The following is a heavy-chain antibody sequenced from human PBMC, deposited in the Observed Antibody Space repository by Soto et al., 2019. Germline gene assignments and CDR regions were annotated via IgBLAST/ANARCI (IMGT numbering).Heavy chain of an antibody. CDR3: ARDENTATTYYSHMDL. J-gene: IGHJ6*03. CDR1: RFSIIRHG. D-gene: IGHD4-17*01. Sequence: QVQLVESGGGVIQPGGSLSLSCAASRFSIIRHGLHWVRQAPGKGPEWVALISYDGTSTFYSDSVKGRFTISRDNSKNHMYLQVTSLRADDTAVYFCARDENTATTYYSHMDLWGKGTTVTVSS. CDR2: ISYDGTST. V-gene: IGHV3-33*05.